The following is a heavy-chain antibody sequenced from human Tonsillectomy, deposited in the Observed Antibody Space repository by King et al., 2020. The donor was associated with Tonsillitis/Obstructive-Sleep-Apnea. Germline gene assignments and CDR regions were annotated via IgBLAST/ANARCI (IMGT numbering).Heavy chain of an antibody. Sequence: TLKESGPTLVPTTQTLTLTCTFSGFSLSTGGVGVGWIRQPPGKALEWLALIYWDDDKRYSPSLKSRLTITKDTSKNQVVLTMTNMDPVDTATYYCARGTYDSDTFDIWGQGTMVTVSS. V-gene: IGHV2-5*02. D-gene: IGHD3-3*01. CDR3: ARGTYDSDTFDI. J-gene: IGHJ3*02. CDR2: IYWDDDK. CDR1: GFSLSTGGVG.